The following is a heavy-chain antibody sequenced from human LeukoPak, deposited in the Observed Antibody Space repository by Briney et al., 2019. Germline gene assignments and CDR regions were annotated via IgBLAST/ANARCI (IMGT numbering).Heavy chain of an antibody. D-gene: IGHD3-10*01. V-gene: IGHV3-23*01. CDR3: AKDPELWFGELPPPIDY. J-gene: IGHJ4*02. Sequence: GGSLRLSCAASGFTFSSYAMSWVRQAPGKGLEWVSAISGSGGSTYYADSVKGRFTISRDNSKNTLYLQMNSLRAEDTAVYYCAKDPELWFGELPPPIDYWGQGTLVTVSS. CDR2: ISGSGGST. CDR1: GFTFSSYA.